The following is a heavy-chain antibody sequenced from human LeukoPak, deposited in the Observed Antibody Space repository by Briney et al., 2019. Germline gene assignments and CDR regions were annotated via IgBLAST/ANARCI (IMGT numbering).Heavy chain of an antibody. D-gene: IGHD6-19*01. V-gene: IGHV3-20*01. J-gene: IGHJ6*03. CDR2: INWNGGNT. CDR1: GFTFSSYA. CDR3: VRETVIAVADHSDYYYYYMDV. Sequence: GGSLRLSCAASGFTFSSYAMSWVRQAPGKGLEWVSGINWNGGNTAYADSVKGRFTISRDNAKNSLYLQMNGLRAEDTALYHCVRETVIAVADHSDYYYYYMDVWGKGTTVTISS.